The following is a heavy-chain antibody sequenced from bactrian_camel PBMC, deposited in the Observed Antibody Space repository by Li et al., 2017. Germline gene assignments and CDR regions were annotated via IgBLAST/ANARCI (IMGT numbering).Heavy chain of an antibody. D-gene: IGHD3*01. CDR2: ILSSGRKT. CDR1: GFTFSSYY. CDR3: ASYTTSTYCTVNGHFVY. J-gene: IGHJ4*01. V-gene: IGHV3-2*01. Sequence: HVQLVESGGGLVQPGGSLRLSCAASGFTFSSYYMAWVRQAPGKGLEWVSSILSSGRKTYYRESVRGRFTISRDNAKNTLYLQMNSLKPEDTATYSCASYTTSTYCTVNGHFVYWGQGTQVTVS.